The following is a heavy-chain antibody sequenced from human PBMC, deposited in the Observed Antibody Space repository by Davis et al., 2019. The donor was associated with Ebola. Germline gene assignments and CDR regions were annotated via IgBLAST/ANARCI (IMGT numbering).Heavy chain of an antibody. D-gene: IGHD1-26*01. CDR1: GGSISSYY. V-gene: IGHV4-59*01. CDR2: IYYSGST. CDR3: ARSGFRTDFDY. Sequence: SETLSFTCTVSGGSISSYYWSWIRQPPGKGLEWIGYIYYSGSTNYNPSLKSRVTISVDTSKNQFSLKLSSVTAADTAVYYCARSGFRTDFDYWGQGTLVTVSS. J-gene: IGHJ4*02.